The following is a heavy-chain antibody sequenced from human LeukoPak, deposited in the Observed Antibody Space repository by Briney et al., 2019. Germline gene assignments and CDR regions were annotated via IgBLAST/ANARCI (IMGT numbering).Heavy chain of an antibody. D-gene: IGHD1-26*01. CDR2: ISSSSSYI. CDR3: ARGGGSYYVYFDY. J-gene: IGHJ4*02. V-gene: IGHV3-21*01. CDR1: GFTFSSYS. Sequence: GGSLRLSCAASGFTFSSYSMNWVRQAPGKGLEWVSSISSSSSYIYYADSVKGRSTISRDNAKNSLYLQMNSLRAEDTAVYYCARGGGSYYVYFDYWGQGTLVTVSS.